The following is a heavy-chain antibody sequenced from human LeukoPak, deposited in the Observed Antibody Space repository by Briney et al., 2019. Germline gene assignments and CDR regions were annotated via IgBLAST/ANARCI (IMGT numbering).Heavy chain of an antibody. CDR2: IYYSGST. J-gene: IGHJ5*02. CDR1: GDSISSYY. D-gene: IGHD2-2*02. Sequence: SETLSLTCTVSGDSISSYYWSWIRQPPGKGLEWIGYIYYSGSTNYNPSLKSRVTISVDTSKNHFSLKLSSVTAADTVVYYCARVDIVLVPAIIPGGGWFDPWGQGTLVTVSS. V-gene: IGHV4-59*01. CDR3: ARVDIVLVPAIIPGGGWFDP.